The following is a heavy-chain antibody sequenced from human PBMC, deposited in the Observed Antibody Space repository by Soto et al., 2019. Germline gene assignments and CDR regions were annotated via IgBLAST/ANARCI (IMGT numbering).Heavy chain of an antibody. V-gene: IGHV4-38-2*01. Sequence: SETLSLTCAVSGGSSSIGYHWAWLRQPPGERLAWIARIYHSGTTYYNPSLTSRVTISVATSKNQFSLRLTSRTAADSARHDCARTYSVGYYPYF. D-gene: IGHD1-26*01. CDR1: GGSSSIGYH. CDR2: IYHSGTT. J-gene: IGHJ4*01. CDR3: ARTYSVGYYPYF.